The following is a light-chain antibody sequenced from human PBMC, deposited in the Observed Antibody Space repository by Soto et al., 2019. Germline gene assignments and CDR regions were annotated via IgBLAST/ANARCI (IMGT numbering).Light chain of an antibody. J-gene: IGLJ3*02. CDR1: MRDVGAYNL. V-gene: IGLV2-14*01. CDR3: IAYTARSTLV. CDR2: EVR. Sequence: QSALTQPASVSGSAGQSITISCSGTMRDVGAYNLVSWYQQHPGTAPKLIIYEVRNRPSGISSRFSGSRSGNTASLTISGLQPEDECDYYCIAYTARSTLVFGGGTKVTVL.